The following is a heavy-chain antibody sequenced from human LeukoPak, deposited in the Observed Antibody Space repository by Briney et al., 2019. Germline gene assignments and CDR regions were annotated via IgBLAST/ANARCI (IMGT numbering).Heavy chain of an antibody. J-gene: IGHJ4*02. D-gene: IGHD3-10*01. CDR3: AKDMAAYYYASGNIDY. CDR2: ISWEGGGT. CDR1: GFTFDDYA. Sequence: GGSLRLSCAASGFTFDDYAMHWVRQAPGKGLEWVSLISWEGGGTYYADSVKGRFSISRDNSKNSLYLQMNSLRAEDTALYYCAKDMAAYYYASGNIDYWGQGTLVTVSS. V-gene: IGHV3-43D*03.